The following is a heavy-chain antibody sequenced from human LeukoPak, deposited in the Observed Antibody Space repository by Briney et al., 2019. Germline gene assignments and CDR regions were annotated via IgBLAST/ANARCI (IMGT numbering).Heavy chain of an antibody. J-gene: IGHJ4*02. Sequence: PSETLSLTCTVAGGSISSYYWSWIRQPPGKGLEWIGYIYYSGSTNYNPSLKSRVTISVDTSKNQFSLKLSSVTAADTAVYYCARDQDWEAIAYYFDYWGQGTLVTVSS. CDR1: GGSISSYY. V-gene: IGHV4-59*01. D-gene: IGHD1-26*01. CDR3: ARDQDWEAIAYYFDY. CDR2: IYYSGST.